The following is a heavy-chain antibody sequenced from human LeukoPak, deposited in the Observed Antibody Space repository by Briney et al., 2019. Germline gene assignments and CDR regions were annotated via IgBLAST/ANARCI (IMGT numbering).Heavy chain of an antibody. D-gene: IGHD3-16*02. CDR2: ISWNSGSI. CDR1: GFTFDDYA. Sequence: PGRSLRLSCAASGFTFDDYAMHWVRQAPGKGLEWVSGISWNSGSIGYADSVKGRFTISRDNAKNSLYLQMNSLRAEDTALYYCAKGSGYPSLDAFDIWGQGTMVTVSS. J-gene: IGHJ3*02. CDR3: AKGSGYPSLDAFDI. V-gene: IGHV3-9*01.